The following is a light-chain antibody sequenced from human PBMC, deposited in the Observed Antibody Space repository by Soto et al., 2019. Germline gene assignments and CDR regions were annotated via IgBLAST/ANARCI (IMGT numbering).Light chain of an antibody. J-gene: IGKJ5*01. CDR2: GAS. Sequence: EIVLTQSPGTLSLSPGERATLSCRASQSVSSSYLAWYQQKPGQAPRLLIYGASSRATGILDRFSGSGSETDFTLTISRLEPEDFAVYYCQQYGTTRITFGQGTRLEI. CDR1: QSVSSSY. CDR3: QQYGTTRIT. V-gene: IGKV3-20*01.